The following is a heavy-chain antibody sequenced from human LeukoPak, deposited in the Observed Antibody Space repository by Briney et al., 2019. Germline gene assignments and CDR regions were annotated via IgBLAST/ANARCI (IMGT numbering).Heavy chain of an antibody. CDR1: GGTFSSYA. D-gene: IGHD1-7*01. CDR3: ARGSEGQGLELPPGKYSYYYYMDV. J-gene: IGHJ6*03. V-gene: IGHV1-69*05. Sequence: GASVKVSCKASGGTFSSYAISWVRQAPGQGLEWMGGIIPIFGTANYAQKFQGRVTITTDESTSTAYMELSSLRSEDTAVYYCARGSEGQGLELPPGKYSYYYYMDVWGKGTTVTVSS. CDR2: IIPIFGTA.